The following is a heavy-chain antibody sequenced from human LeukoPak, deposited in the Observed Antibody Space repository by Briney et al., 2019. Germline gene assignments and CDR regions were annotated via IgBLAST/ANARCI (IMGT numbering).Heavy chain of an antibody. CDR1: GGSISSSSYY. V-gene: IGHV4-39*01. D-gene: IGHD3-10*01. J-gene: IGHJ5*02. CDR2: IYYSGST. CDR3: ARLGVMDGSGGSWFDP. Sequence: SETLSLTCTVSGGSISSSSYYWGWIRQPPGKGLEWLGSIYYSGSTYYNPSLKSRVTISVDTSKNQFSLKLSSVTAADTAVYYCARLGVMDGSGGSWFDPWGQGTLVTVSS.